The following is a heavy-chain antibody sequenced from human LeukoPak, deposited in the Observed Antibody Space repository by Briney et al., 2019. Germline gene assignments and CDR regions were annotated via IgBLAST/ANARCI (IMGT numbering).Heavy chain of an antibody. CDR1: GGSFSGYY. CDR3: ARGGYSYGFKAFDI. J-gene: IGHJ3*02. D-gene: IGHD5-18*01. Sequence: PSETLSLTCAVYGGSFSGYYWSWIRQPPGAGLEWIGEINHSGSTNYNPSLKSRVTISVDTSKNQFSLRLSSVTAADTAVYYCARGGYSYGFKAFDIWGQGTKVTVSS. V-gene: IGHV4-34*01. CDR2: INHSGST.